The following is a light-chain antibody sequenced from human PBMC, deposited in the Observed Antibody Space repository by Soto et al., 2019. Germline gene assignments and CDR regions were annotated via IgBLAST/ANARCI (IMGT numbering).Light chain of an antibody. CDR2: DAS. CDR1: QSVSNY. CDR3: QQYGSSPPWT. J-gene: IGKJ1*01. V-gene: IGKV3-20*01. Sequence: EIVLTQSPATLSLSPGERATLSCRASQSVSNYLAWYQRKPGQAPRLLVYDASNRATGIPARFSGSGSGTDFTLTISRLEPEDFAVYYCQQYGSSPPWTFGQGTKVEIK.